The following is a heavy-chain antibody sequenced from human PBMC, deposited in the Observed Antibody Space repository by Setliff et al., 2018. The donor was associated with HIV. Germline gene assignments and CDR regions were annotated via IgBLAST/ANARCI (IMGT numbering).Heavy chain of an antibody. Sequence: ASVKVSCKTSGYSFINYAMNWVRQAPGQGLEWMGWVNTHTGSPTYAQALTGRFVFSVDTSVTTAYLEISSLKAEDTAVYYCATALYGDYGGDLNWLDPWGQGTLVTVSS. CDR2: VNTHTGSP. CDR1: GYSFINYA. J-gene: IGHJ5*02. CDR3: ATALYGDYGGDLNWLDP. D-gene: IGHD4-17*01. V-gene: IGHV7-4-1*02.